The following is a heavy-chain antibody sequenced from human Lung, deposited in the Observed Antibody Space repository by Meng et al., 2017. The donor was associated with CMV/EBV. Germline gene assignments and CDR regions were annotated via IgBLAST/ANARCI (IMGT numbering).Heavy chain of an antibody. CDR1: GGSISSGGYY. D-gene: IGHD3-10*01. V-gene: IGHV4-31*03. CDR3: ASKPDYYGSGSYYYYGMDV. CDR2: IYYSGST. Sequence: SETXSLXXTVSGGSISSGGYYWSWIRQHPGKGLEWIGYIYYSGSTYYNPSLKSRVTISVDTSKNQFSLKLSSVTAADTAVYYCASKPDYYGSGSYYYYGMDVWGQGXTVTVSS. J-gene: IGHJ6*02.